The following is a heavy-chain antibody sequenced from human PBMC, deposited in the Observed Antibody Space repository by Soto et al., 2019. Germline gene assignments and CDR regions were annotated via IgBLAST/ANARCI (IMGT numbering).Heavy chain of an antibody. CDR1: GDSVSSNSAA. CDR2: TYYRSKWYN. V-gene: IGHV6-1*01. Sequence: QTLSLTCAISGDSVSSNSAAWNWIRQSPSRGLEWLGRTYYRSKWYNDYAVSVKSRITINPDTSKNQFSLQLNSVTPEDTAVYYCARDPGIAAAGTDRYYYYYYGMDVWGQGTTVTVSS. D-gene: IGHD6-13*01. CDR3: ARDPGIAAAGTDRYYYYYYGMDV. J-gene: IGHJ6*02.